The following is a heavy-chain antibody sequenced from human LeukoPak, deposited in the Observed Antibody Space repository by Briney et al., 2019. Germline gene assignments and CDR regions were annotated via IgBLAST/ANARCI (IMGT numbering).Heavy chain of an antibody. CDR1: GGSISSYY. D-gene: IGHD1-1*01. CDR2: IYYSGAT. CDR3: ARMGATTPHSANPDY. J-gene: IGHJ4*02. V-gene: IGHV4-59*01. Sequence: PSETLSLTCTVSGGSISSYYWSWVRQPPGKGLEWIGYIYYSGATNYSPSLRSRLTISVDTSKDQLYMTLNSVTAADTAVYYCARMGATTPHSANPDYWGQGTLVTVSS.